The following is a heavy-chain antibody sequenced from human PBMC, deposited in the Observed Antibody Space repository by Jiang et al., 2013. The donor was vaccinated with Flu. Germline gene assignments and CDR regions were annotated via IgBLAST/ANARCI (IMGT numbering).Heavy chain of an antibody. V-gene: IGHV4-38-2*01. CDR2: ISHTGTT. D-gene: IGHD5-12*01. CDR3: ATTTGH. CDR1: SISSGYY. J-gene: IGHJ4*02. Sequence: SISSGYYWGWVRQPPGKGLEWIGSISHTGTTYYNPSLQTRLTISSDTSKNQFSLMLTSVTAADMAMYYCATTTGHWGQGTLVTVSS.